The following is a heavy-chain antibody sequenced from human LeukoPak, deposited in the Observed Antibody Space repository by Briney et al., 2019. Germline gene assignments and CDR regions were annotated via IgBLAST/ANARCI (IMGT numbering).Heavy chain of an antibody. CDR3: ARWDPSFDAFSDAFDI. CDR1: GGSISSYY. V-gene: IGHV4-59*01. D-gene: IGHD3-9*01. CDR2: IYYSGGT. J-gene: IGHJ3*02. Sequence: SETLSLTCTVSGGSISSYYWSWIRQPPGKGLEYIGYIYYSGGTNYNPSLKSRVTISVDTSKNQFSLKLSSVTAADTAVYYCARWDPSFDAFSDAFDIWGQGTMVSVSS.